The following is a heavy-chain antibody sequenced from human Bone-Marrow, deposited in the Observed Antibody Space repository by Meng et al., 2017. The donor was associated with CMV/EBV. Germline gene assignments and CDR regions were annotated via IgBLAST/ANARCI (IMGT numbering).Heavy chain of an antibody. CDR3: ARDGPYDFWSGYYSSNWFDP. CDR2: INPNSGGT. CDR1: GYTFTSYY. D-gene: IGHD3-3*01. J-gene: IGHJ5*02. V-gene: IGHV1-2*02. Sequence: ASVKVSCKASGYTFTSYYMHWVRQAPGQGLEWMGWINPNSGGTNYAQKFQGRVTMTRDTSISTAYMELSRLRSDDTAVYYCARDGPYDFWSGYYSSNWFDPWGQGTRVTVSS.